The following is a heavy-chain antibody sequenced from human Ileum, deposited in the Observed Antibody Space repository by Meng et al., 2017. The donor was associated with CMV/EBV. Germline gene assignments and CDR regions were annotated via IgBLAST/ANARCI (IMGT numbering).Heavy chain of an antibody. Sequence: GSVSGYYWSGIRQPPGKGLEWIGEINHSGSTNYNPSLKSRVTISVDTSKNQFSLKLSSVTAADTAVYYCARVTRDYDFWSGYSLFDPWGQGTLVTVSS. CDR3: ARVTRDYDFWSGYSLFDP. V-gene: IGHV4-34*01. CDR2: INHSGST. CDR1: GSVSGYY. D-gene: IGHD3-3*01. J-gene: IGHJ5*02.